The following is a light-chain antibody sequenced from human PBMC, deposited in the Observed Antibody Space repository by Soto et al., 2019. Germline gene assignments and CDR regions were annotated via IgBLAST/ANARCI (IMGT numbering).Light chain of an antibody. V-gene: IGLV2-14*01. Sequence: QSALTQPASVSGSPGQSITISCTGTSRDVGGYNYVSWYQHHPGKAPKLVIYEVSNRPSGVSNRFSGSKSGNTASLTISGLQAEDETDYYCSSYTSSNTLVFGGGTQLTVL. CDR1: SRDVGGYNY. J-gene: IGLJ2*01. CDR2: EVS. CDR3: SSYTSSNTLV.